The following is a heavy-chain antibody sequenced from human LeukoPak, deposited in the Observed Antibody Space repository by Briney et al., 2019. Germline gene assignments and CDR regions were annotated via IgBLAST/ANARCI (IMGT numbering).Heavy chain of an antibody. CDR1: GYTFTSYG. CDR2: ISAYNGNT. Sequence: ASVKVSCKASGYTFTSYGISWVRKAPGQGLEWMGWISAYNGNTNYAQKLQGRVTMTTDTSTSTAYMELWSLRSDDTAVYYCARVRQDYASYDAFDIWGQGTMVTVSS. CDR3: ARVRQDYASYDAFDI. V-gene: IGHV1-18*01. J-gene: IGHJ3*02. D-gene: IGHD4-17*01.